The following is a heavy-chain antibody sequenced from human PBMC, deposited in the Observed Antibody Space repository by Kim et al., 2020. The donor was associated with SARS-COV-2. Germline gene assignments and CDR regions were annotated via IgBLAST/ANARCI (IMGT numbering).Heavy chain of an antibody. D-gene: IGHD3-10*01. V-gene: IGHV3-23*01. J-gene: IGHJ4*01. CDR1: GLTFGNYA. CDR2: ISNTGRAT. CDR3: AKGREFHYYGLGSAFD. Sequence: GGSLRLSCTASGLTFGNYAMIWVRQAPGKRLEWVSIISNTGRATDYPDSVKGRFIISRDNSKNTLYLQMNNLRAEDTAMYYCAKGREFHYYGLGSAFD.